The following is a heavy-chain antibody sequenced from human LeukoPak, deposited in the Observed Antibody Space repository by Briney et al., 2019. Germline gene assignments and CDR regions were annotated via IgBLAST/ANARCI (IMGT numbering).Heavy chain of an antibody. CDR3: ARGDYDILTGPVDY. V-gene: IGHV3-23*01. J-gene: IGHJ4*02. Sequence: GGSLRLSCAASGFTFSSYAMSWVRQAPGKGLEWVSAISGSGGSTFYADSVKGRFTISRDNSKNTLYLQMNSLRAEDTAVYYCARGDYDILTGPVDYWGQGTLVTVSS. CDR1: GFTFSSYA. D-gene: IGHD3-9*01. CDR2: ISGSGGST.